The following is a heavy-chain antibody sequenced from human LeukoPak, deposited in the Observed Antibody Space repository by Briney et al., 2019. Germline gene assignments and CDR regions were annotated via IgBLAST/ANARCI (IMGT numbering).Heavy chain of an antibody. CDR3: ARASIMTTVTHLYYGMDV. V-gene: IGHV4-34*01. CDR2: INHSGST. CDR1: GVSFSGYY. Sequence: SETLSLTCAVYGVSFSGYYWSWIRQPPGKGLEWIGEINHSGSTNYNPSLKSRVTISVDTSKNQFSLKLSSVTAADTAVYYCARASIMTTVTHLYYGMDVWGQGTTVTVSS. D-gene: IGHD4-11*01. J-gene: IGHJ6*02.